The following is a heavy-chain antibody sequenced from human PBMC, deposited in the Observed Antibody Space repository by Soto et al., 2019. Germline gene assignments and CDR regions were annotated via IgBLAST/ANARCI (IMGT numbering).Heavy chain of an antibody. Sequence: GGSLRLSCAASGFTFSSYAMSWVRQAPGKGLEWVSAISGSGGSTYYADSVKGRFTISRDNSKNTLYLQMNSLRAEDTAVYYCAKDLHITMVRGVTPIDYWGQGTLVTVSS. CDR3: AKDLHITMVRGVTPIDY. J-gene: IGHJ4*02. CDR2: ISGSGGST. CDR1: GFTFSSYA. V-gene: IGHV3-23*01. D-gene: IGHD3-10*01.